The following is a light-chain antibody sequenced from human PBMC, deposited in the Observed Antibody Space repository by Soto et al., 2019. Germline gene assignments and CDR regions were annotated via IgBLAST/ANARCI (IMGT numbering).Light chain of an antibody. CDR1: EDISTW. CDR2: AAS. CDR3: QHSDSFPLIT. Sequence: DIQMTQSPSSVSASVGDRVTITCRSSEDISTWLAWYQQKPGKAPKRLIYAASSLQSGVPSRFSGRGTGTEFSLTIISQQPEEFTTYYCQHSDSFPLITFGQGTRLDI. J-gene: IGKJ5*01. V-gene: IGKV1-12*01.